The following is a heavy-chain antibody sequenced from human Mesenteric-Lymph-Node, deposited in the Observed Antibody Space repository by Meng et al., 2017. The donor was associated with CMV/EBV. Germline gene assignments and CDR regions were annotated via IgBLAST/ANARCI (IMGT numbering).Heavy chain of an antibody. J-gene: IGHJ6*02. Sequence: ASVKVSCKASGYTFTSYDINWVRQATGQGLEWMGWMNPNSGNTGYAQKFQGRVTMTRNTSISTDYMELSSLRSEDTAVYYCARGGKYDFWSGYWYYYYGMDVWGQGTTVTVSS. CDR2: MNPNSGNT. D-gene: IGHD3-3*01. CDR1: GYTFTSYD. CDR3: ARGGKYDFWSGYWYYYYGMDV. V-gene: IGHV1-8*01.